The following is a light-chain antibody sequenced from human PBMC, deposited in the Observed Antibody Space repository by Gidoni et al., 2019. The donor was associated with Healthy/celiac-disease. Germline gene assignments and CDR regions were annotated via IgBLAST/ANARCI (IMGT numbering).Light chain of an antibody. V-gene: IGKV1-33*01. CDR3: QQYDNLPLT. CDR1: QDISNY. Sequence: DIQMTQSPSSLSASVGDRDTITCQASQDISNYLNWYQQKPGKAPKLLIYDASNLETGVPSRFSGSGSGTDFTFTISSLQPEDIATYDCQQYDNLPLTFGGGTKVEIK. CDR2: DAS. J-gene: IGKJ4*01.